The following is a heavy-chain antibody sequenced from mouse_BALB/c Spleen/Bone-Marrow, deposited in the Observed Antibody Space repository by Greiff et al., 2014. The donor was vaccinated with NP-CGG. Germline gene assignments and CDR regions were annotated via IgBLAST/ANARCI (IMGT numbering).Heavy chain of an antibody. CDR1: GYPFTDHA. CDR2: ISPGTGSI. Sequence: VQLQQSRMALSTSETSVKISCKASGYPFTDHALPWVKPKPEQGLEWIGYISPGTGSIKYNEKFKDKVTLTADKSSSTAYMQLNSLTSEDSTVYFGNYYGNTFDYWGQGTTLTVSS. J-gene: IGHJ2*01. D-gene: IGHD1-1*01. V-gene: IGHV1S53*01. CDR3: NYYGNTFDY.